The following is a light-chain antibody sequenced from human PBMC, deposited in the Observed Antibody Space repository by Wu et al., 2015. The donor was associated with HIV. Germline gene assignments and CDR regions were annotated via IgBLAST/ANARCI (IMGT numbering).Light chain of an antibody. CDR1: ESVGGD. Sequence: EVVMTQSPATLSVSPGEGVTFACRASESVGGDVAWYQQKPGQAPRLLIYGSVTRPTGIPARFRGSGSGTEFTLTISRLEPEDFAVYYCQQXGSLPLTFGGGTKVEIK. CDR2: GSV. V-gene: IGKV3-15*01. J-gene: IGKJ4*01. CDR3: QQXGSLPLT.